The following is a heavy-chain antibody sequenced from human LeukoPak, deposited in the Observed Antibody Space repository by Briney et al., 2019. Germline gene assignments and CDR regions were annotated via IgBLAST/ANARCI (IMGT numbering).Heavy chain of an antibody. V-gene: IGHV3-48*01. CDR1: GFTFSSYD. CDR3: AREVTAVDY. D-gene: IGHD2-21*02. J-gene: IGHJ4*02. Sequence: GGSLRLSCAASGFTFSSYDMNWVRQAPGKGLEWVSYVSGSSSTIFYADSVKGRFTISRDNAKNSVYLQVNSLRAEDTAVYYCAREVTAVDYWGQGTLVTVPS. CDR2: VSGSSSTI.